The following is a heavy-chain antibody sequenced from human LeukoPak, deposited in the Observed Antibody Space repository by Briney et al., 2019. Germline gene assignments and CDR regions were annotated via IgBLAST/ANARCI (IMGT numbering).Heavy chain of an antibody. CDR2: IKQDGSEK. CDR3: ARDFVGSSSWYERGYYLDY. CDR1: GFTFSSYW. D-gene: IGHD6-13*01. J-gene: IGHJ4*02. Sequence: GGSLRLSCAASGFTFSSYWMSWVRQAPGKGLEWVANIKQDGSEKYYVDSVKGRFTISRDNAKNSLYLQMNSLRAEDTAVYYCARDFVGSSSWYERGYYLDYWGQGTLVTVSS. V-gene: IGHV3-7*01.